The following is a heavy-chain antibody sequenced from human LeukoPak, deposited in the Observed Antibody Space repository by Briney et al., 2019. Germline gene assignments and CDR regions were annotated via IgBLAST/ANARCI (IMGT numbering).Heavy chain of an antibody. Sequence: GGSLRLSCVASGFTFTSYAMSWVRQAPGKGLEWVSAISGSGGSTYYADSVKGRFTISRDNSKNTLYLQMNSLRAEDTAVYYCAKVRSSSGWYGINWFDPWGQGTLVTVSS. CDR2: ISGSGGST. D-gene: IGHD6-19*01. CDR1: GFTFTSYA. J-gene: IGHJ5*02. V-gene: IGHV3-23*01. CDR3: AKVRSSSGWYGINWFDP.